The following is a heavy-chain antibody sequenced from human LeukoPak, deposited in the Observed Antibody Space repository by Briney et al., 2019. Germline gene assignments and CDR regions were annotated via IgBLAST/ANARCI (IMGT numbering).Heavy chain of an antibody. J-gene: IGHJ5*02. CDR3: VRGPYGASISKWFDP. CDR1: GGSFSGYY. V-gene: IGHV4-34*01. D-gene: IGHD4/OR15-4a*01. CDR2: INHSGST. Sequence: SETLSLTCAVYGGSFSGYYWSWIRQPPGKGLEWIGEINHSGSTNYNPSLKSRVTISVDTSKNQFSLQLRSVTTADTAVYYCVRGPYGASISKWFDPWGQGTQVIVSP.